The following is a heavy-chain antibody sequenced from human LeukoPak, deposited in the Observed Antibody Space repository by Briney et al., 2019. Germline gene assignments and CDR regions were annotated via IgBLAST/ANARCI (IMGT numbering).Heavy chain of an antibody. Sequence: ASVKVSCKASGYTFTSYAMHWVRQAPGQRLEWMGWINAGNGNTKYSQKFQGRVTITRDTSASTAYMELSSLRSEDTAVYYCARITMVRGVIGYYLDYWGQGTLVTVSS. CDR3: ARITMVRGVIGYYLDY. J-gene: IGHJ4*02. CDR2: INAGNGNT. CDR1: GYTFTSYA. V-gene: IGHV1-3*01. D-gene: IGHD3-10*01.